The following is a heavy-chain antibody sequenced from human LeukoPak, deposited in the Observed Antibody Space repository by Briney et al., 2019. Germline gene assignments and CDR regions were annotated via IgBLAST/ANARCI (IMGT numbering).Heavy chain of an antibody. J-gene: IGHJ6*03. Sequence: GGSLRLXCAASGFTFTNAWMTWVRQAPGKGLEWVGRIKTKSDGGTTDYAAPVKGRFTISRDDSKKTLYVEMNSLKSEDTAVYYCTEQWQQPVRRDNYYYMDVWGKGTTVTVSS. CDR2: IKTKSDGGTT. V-gene: IGHV3-15*01. CDR1: GFTFTNAW. D-gene: IGHD6-13*01. CDR3: TEQWQQPVRRDNYYYMDV.